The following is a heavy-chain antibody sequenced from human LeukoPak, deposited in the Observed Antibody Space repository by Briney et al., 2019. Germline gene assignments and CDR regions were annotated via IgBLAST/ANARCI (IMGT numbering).Heavy chain of an antibody. D-gene: IGHD6-19*01. Sequence: TETLSLTCTVSGGSISSYYWGWIRQPPGKGLEWIGSIYYSGSTYHNPSLKSRVSTSVDTSKNQFSLKLSSATAADTAVYFCARSQWLAPFDHWGQGTLVTVSS. CDR2: IYYSGST. V-gene: IGHV4-39*01. CDR3: ARSQWLAPFDH. J-gene: IGHJ4*02. CDR1: GGSISSYY.